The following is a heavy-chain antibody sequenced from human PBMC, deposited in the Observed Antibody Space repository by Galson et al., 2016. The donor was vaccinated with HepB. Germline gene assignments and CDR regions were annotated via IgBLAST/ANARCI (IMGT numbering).Heavy chain of an antibody. D-gene: IGHD4-11*01. V-gene: IGHV1-8*01. CDR3: ARAAGAGVTSTTYYLDY. J-gene: IGHJ4*02. CDR2: INPNTGNT. CDR1: GYTFTTYD. Sequence: SVKVSCKASGYTFTTYDFNWVRQATGQGLEWMGWINPNTGNTGYAQKFQGRLTMTRSASMDTAYMELSSLESEDTAVYFCARAAGAGVTSTTYYLDYWGQGTLVTVSS.